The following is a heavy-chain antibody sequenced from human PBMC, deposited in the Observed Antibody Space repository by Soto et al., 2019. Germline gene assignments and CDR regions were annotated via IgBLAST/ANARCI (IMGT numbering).Heavy chain of an antibody. CDR1: GFSLSTSGVG. D-gene: IGHD1-1*01. V-gene: IGHV2-5*02. Sequence: QITLEESGPPRVKPTQTLTLTCIFSGFSLSTSGVGVGWMRQPPGKALEWLAFIYWDDDKRYSPSLRSRLTINKDTSGQLVALKMTNTDTADTATYFCPHRASLQGNWEGGCFDSWGQGTLVSVSS. CDR3: PHRASLQGNWEGGCFDS. CDR2: IYWDDDK. J-gene: IGHJ4*02.